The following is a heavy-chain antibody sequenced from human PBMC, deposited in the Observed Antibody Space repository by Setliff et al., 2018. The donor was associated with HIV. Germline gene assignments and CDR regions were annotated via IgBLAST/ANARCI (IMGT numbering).Heavy chain of an antibody. D-gene: IGHD4-17*01. CDR1: GYTFTGSF. J-gene: IGHJ5*02. CDR2: INCNSGGT. V-gene: IGHV1-2*02. Sequence: ASVKVSCKSSGYTFTGSFMHWVRQAPGQGLEWMGWINCNSGGTYYAQNFQGRFTISRDNAKNSLYLQMNSLRAEDTAVYYCTIDYGDYEGWFDPWGQGTLVTVSS. CDR3: TIDYGDYEGWFDP.